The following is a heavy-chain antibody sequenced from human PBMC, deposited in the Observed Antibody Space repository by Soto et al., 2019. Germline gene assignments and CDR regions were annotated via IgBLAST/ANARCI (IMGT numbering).Heavy chain of an antibody. J-gene: IGHJ6*02. CDR1: GYSFASYW. D-gene: IGHD3-10*01. V-gene: IGHV5-51*01. CDR3: ARPRSGSYRLDYYGMDV. Sequence: GESLKISCKGSGYSFASYWIAWVRQMPGKGLEWMGIIYPGDSDSRYSPSFQGQVTISADKSISTAYLQWNSLKASDTAIYYCARPRSGSYRLDYYGMDVWCQGTTVTVS. CDR2: IYPGDSDS.